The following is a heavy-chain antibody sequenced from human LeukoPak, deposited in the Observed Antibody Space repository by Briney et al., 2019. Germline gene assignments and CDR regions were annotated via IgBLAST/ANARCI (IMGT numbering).Heavy chain of an antibody. Sequence: PGGSLRLSCAASGFTFNSYSMNWVRQAPGKGLEWVSYISSTSSAIFYADSVKGRFTISRDNAKNSLYLQMNSLRAEDTAVYYCAGVDRDSPGYGMDVWGQGTTVTVSS. J-gene: IGHJ6*02. CDR1: GFTFNSYS. V-gene: IGHV3-48*01. D-gene: IGHD3-22*01. CDR3: AGVDRDSPGYGMDV. CDR2: ISSTSSAI.